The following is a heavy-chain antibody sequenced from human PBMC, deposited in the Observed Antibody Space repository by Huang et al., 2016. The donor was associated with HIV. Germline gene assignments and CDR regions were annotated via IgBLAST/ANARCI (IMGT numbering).Heavy chain of an antibody. CDR3: ARGQGGYYYYYMDV. J-gene: IGHJ6*03. V-gene: IGHV4-34*01. Sequence: QVQLQQWGAGLLRPSETLSLTCAVYGGSFSGYYGAWIRQPPGKGLEWIGEINHSDSTNYNTYLKSRVTISVDTSRNQFSLTLTSVTAADTAVYYCARGQGGYYYYYMDVWGKGTTVTVSS. CDR1: GGSFSGYY. CDR2: INHSDST.